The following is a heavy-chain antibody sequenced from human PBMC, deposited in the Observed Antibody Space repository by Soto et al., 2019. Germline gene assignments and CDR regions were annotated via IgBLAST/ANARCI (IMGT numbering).Heavy chain of an antibody. CDR1: GFTFNTYA. CDR3: XXXPVYXDXXWAFGP. V-gene: IGHV3-23*01. Sequence: EVQLLEFGGGSVQPGGSLRLSCAASGFTFNTYAMTWVRQAPGKGLEWVSGITRDSRSTYYAESVKGRFTISRDNAKNTLYLQLNSLRVEDTAVYYXXXXPVYXDXXWAFGPWGQGTLVTVSS. CDR2: ITRDSRST. J-gene: IGHJ5*02.